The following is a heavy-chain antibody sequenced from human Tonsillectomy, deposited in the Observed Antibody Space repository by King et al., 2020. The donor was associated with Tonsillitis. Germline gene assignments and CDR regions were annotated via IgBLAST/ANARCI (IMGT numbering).Heavy chain of an antibody. CDR1: GGSISSSTHF. Sequence: QLQESGPGLVKPSETLSLTCTVSGGSISSSTHFWGWIRQPPGQGLEWIGSVYYSGITYYNPSLKSRVTISVDTSNQFSLELSSVTAADTAVYYCARRYDSSGYRLFDYWGQGTLVTVSS. J-gene: IGHJ4*02. V-gene: IGHV4-39*01. CDR2: VYYSGIT. CDR3: ARRYDSSGYRLFDY. D-gene: IGHD3-22*01.